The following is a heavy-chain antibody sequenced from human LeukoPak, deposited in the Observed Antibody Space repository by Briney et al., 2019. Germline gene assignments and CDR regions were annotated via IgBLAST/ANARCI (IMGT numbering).Heavy chain of an antibody. J-gene: IGHJ5*02. CDR3: ARGLTTPRWFDP. D-gene: IGHD1-14*01. CDR1: GGSISSGGYP. CDR2: IYHSGST. V-gene: IGHV4-30-2*01. Sequence: PSETLSLTCAVSGGSISSGGYPWSWIRQPPGKGLEWIGYIYHSGSTYYNPSLKSRVTISVDRSKNQFSLKLSSVTAADTAVYYCARGLTTPRWFDPWGQGTLVTVSS.